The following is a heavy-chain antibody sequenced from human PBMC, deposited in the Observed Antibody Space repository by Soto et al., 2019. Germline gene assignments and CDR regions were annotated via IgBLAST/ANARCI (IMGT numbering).Heavy chain of an antibody. CDR3: AKDSGFPSGRNSNDEGGWFDP. Sequence: EVQLLESGGGLVQPGGSLRLSCAASGCTFSSYAMSCVRQAPGKGLEWVSAISGSGGSTYYADSVKGRFTISRDNSKNTLYLQMNSLRAGDTAVYYCAKDSGFPSGRNSNDEGGWFDPWGQGTLVTVSS. CDR2: ISGSGGST. V-gene: IGHV3-23*01. J-gene: IGHJ5*02. D-gene: IGHD4-4*01. CDR1: GCTFSSYA.